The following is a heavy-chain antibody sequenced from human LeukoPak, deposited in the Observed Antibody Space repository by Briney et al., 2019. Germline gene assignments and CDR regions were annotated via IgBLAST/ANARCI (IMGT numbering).Heavy chain of an antibody. CDR3: ARDRAAAGTLDY. J-gene: IGHJ4*02. CDR1: GYTFTSYY. V-gene: IGHV1-46*01. D-gene: IGHD6-13*01. Sequence: GASVKVSCKASGYTFTSYYMHWVRRAPGQGLEWMGIINPSGGSTSYAQKFQGRVTMTRDTSTSTVYMELSSLRSEDTAVYYCARDRAAAGTLDYWGQGTLVTVSS. CDR2: INPSGGST.